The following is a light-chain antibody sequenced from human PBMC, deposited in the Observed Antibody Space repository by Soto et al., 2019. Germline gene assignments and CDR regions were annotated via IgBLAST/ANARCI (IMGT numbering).Light chain of an antibody. V-gene: IGKV1-9*01. CDR2: AAS. CDR1: QGISSY. Sequence: DIQLTQSPSFLSASVGDRVTITCRASQGISSYLAWFQQNPGEPPKLLIYAASTLQSGVPSRFSGSGSGTEFTLTISSLQPEDFATYYCQQFHSYPLTFGPGTKVDIK. J-gene: IGKJ3*01. CDR3: QQFHSYPLT.